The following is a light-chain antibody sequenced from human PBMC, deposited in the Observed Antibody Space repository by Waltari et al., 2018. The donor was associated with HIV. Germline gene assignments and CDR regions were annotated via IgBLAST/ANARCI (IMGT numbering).Light chain of an antibody. J-gene: IGLJ2*01. CDR1: SSNMGAGYD. Sequence: QSVLPQPPSVSGAPGHRVTISCTGSSSNMGAGYDVNWYQQLPGTAPKLLIYGNSNRPTGVPDRFIGSTSGTSASLAITGLQAEDEADYYCQSYDNCLSGVVFGGGTKVTVL. V-gene: IGLV1-40*01. CDR3: QSYDNCLSGVV. CDR2: GNS.